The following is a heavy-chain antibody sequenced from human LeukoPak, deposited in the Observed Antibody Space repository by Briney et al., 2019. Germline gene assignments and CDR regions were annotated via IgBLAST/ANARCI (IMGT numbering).Heavy chain of an antibody. J-gene: IGHJ3*02. D-gene: IGHD3-10*01. CDR1: PGSIGSYY. Sequence: PSETLSLTCTVSPGSIGSYYRTWIRQPAGKGLEWIGRVYIDGSTDYNPSLKSRVSMSVYAPENQFSLQLTSVTAADTAVYYCAAFGSSAFDIWGQGTMVTVS. CDR3: AAFGSSAFDI. CDR2: VYIDGST. V-gene: IGHV4-4*07.